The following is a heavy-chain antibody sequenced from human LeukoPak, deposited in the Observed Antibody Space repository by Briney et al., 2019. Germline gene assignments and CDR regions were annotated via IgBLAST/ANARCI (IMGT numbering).Heavy chain of an antibody. CDR1: IFTLSSYS. CDR2: ISSSSSYI. CDR3: ARVKYYYGSGSLTTSYYFDY. J-gene: IGHJ4*02. V-gene: IGHV3-21*01. D-gene: IGHD3-10*01. Sequence: PGRSLSLSCALSIFTLSSYSMNCVRQAPGEGLEWVSSISSSSSYIYYADSVKGRFTISRDNAKNSLYLQMNSLRAEDTAVYYCARVKYYYGSGSLTTSYYFDYWGQGTLVTVSS.